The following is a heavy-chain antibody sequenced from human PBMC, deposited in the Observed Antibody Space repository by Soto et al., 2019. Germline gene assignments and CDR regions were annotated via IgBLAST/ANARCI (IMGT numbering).Heavy chain of an antibody. CDR2: INHSGST. CDR3: ARGYGPIDS. Sequence: SETLSLTCAVYGGSFSDYYWSWIRQPPGKGLGWIGEINHSGSTNYNPSLKSRVTISVDTSKNQFSLKLTSVTAADAALYYCARGYGPIDSWGQGTLVTVYS. CDR1: GGSFSDYY. J-gene: IGHJ4*02. D-gene: IGHD3-10*01. V-gene: IGHV4-34*01.